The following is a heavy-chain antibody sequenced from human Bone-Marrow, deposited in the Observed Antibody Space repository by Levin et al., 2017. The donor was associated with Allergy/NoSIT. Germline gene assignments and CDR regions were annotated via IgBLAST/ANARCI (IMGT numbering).Heavy chain of an antibody. D-gene: IGHD3-10*01. CDR2: ISFSGGAT. CDR3: AKHRVSNYYGSGSYGPLGH. V-gene: IGHV3-23*01. Sequence: PGGSLRLSCSASGFTFRTFTMSWVRQAPGKGLEWVSGISFSGGATYYADSVKGHLTISRDNSKDTVYLQMNDLRVEDTTVYYCAKHRVSNYYGSGSYGPLGHWGQGTLVTVSS. J-gene: IGHJ4*02. CDR1: GFTFRTFT.